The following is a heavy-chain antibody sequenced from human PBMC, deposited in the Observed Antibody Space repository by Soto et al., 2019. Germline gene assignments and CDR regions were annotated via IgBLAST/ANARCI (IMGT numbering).Heavy chain of an antibody. J-gene: IGHJ5*02. V-gene: IGHV4-31*03. CDR3: ARSGTTLNWFAP. CDR2: IYYSGST. CDR1: GGSISSGGYY. D-gene: IGHD1-1*01. Sequence: SETLSLSCTVSGGSISSGGYYWSWIRQHPGKGLEWIGYIYYSGSTYYNPSLKSRVTISVDTSKNQFSLKLSSVTAADTAVYYCARSGTTLNWFAPWGQGTLVTVSS.